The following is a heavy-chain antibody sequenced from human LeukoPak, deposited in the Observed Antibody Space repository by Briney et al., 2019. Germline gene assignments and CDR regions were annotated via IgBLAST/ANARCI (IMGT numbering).Heavy chain of an antibody. Sequence: SETLSLTCNVSGGSIRVYYWSWIRQPPGKGLEWIGYIYSSGSNNYNPSLKSRATMSVDTSKNQFSLKVSSVTAADTAVYYCARVFDSGSQAYFYYMDVWGKGTTVTISS. CDR3: ARVFDSGSQAYFYYMDV. CDR2: IYSSGSN. CDR1: GGSIRVYY. D-gene: IGHD3-10*01. V-gene: IGHV4-59*01. J-gene: IGHJ6*03.